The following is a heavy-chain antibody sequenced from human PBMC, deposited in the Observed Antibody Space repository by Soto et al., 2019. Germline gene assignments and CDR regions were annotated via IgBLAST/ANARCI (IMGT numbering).Heavy chain of an antibody. CDR2: ITGSGDST. CDR1: GFTFTSFA. V-gene: IGHV3-23*01. D-gene: IGHD2-2*01. Sequence: EVQLLESGGGLVQPGGSLRLSCAASGFTFTSFAMTWVRQAPGKGLEWVSTITGSGDSTYYADSVKGRFTVSKDNSESTLFLQMNSLRAEDTAVYYCAKDAIDNEFRFDYWGPGTLVTVAS. J-gene: IGHJ4*02. CDR3: AKDAIDNEFRFDY.